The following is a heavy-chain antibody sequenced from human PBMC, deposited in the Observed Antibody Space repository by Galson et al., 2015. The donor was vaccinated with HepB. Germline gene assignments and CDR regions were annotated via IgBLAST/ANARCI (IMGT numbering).Heavy chain of an antibody. Sequence: SLRLSCAASGFTFSTYAMTWVRQAPGKGLEWVSVIRGSGGDTYYADSVKGRFTISRDSSKNTLYLQMNSLRAEDTALYYCAKDLYGDYGGIDYWGQGTLVTVSS. CDR3: AKDLYGDYGGIDY. CDR1: GFTFSTYA. D-gene: IGHD4-17*01. J-gene: IGHJ4*02. V-gene: IGHV3-23*01. CDR2: IRGSGGDT.